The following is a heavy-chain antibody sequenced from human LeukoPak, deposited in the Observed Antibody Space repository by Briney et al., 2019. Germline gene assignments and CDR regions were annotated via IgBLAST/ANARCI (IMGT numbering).Heavy chain of an antibody. D-gene: IGHD6-6*01. Sequence: SETLSLTCAVYGGSFSGYYWSWIRQPPGKGLEWIGEINHSGSTNYNPSLKSRVTISIDTSKNHFSLKLSSVTAAGTAIYYCARDFSSSSTVYYYYYMDVWGKGTTVTVSS. V-gene: IGHV4-34*01. CDR1: GGSFSGYY. CDR2: INHSGST. J-gene: IGHJ6*03. CDR3: ARDFSSSSTVYYYYYMDV.